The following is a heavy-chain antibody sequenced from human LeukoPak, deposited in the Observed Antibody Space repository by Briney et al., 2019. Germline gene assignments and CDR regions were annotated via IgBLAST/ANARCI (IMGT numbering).Heavy chain of an antibody. Sequence: ASVKVSCKASGYTFTSYDINWVRQATGQGLEWMGWMNPNSGNTGYAQKFQGRVTMTRDMSTSTVYMELSSLRSEDTAVYYCARVQVGYNVYFDYWGQGTLVTVSS. CDR3: ARVQVGYNVYFDY. V-gene: IGHV1-8*01. CDR2: MNPNSGNT. J-gene: IGHJ4*02. CDR1: GYTFTSYD. D-gene: IGHD5-24*01.